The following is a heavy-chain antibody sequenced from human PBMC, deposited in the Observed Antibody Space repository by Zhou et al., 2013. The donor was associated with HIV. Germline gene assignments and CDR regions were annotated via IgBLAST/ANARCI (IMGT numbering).Heavy chain of an antibody. D-gene: IGHD3-16*01. CDR1: GGSLSGYY. J-gene: IGHJ6*03. CDR3: ARGRTSSYYSTYMDV. V-gene: IGHV4-34*01. CDR2: INDSGST. Sequence: QVQIQQWGAGVVKPAESLSLTCGVYGGSLSGYYWSWIRQSPGKGLEWIGEINDSGSTNYIPSLKSRVTISLDMSKNQFSLRLSSVTAADTATYYCARGRTSSYYSTYMDVWGEGTTVSVSS.